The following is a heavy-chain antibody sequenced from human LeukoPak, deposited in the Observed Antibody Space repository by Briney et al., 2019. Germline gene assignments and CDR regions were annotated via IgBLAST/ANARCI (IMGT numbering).Heavy chain of an antibody. CDR1: GFIFSTYG. Sequence: PGGSLRLSCVASGFIFSTYGMWWVRQAPGGGLEWVAVMWYDGSNKNYGDSVKGRFIISRDNSKNTLYLQMNCLRAEDTAVYYCVRGGGYSHGYVVYYGLDVWGQGTTVTVSS. J-gene: IGHJ6*02. CDR3: VRGGGYSHGYVVYYGLDV. D-gene: IGHD3-16*01. CDR2: MWYDGSNK. V-gene: IGHV3-33*07.